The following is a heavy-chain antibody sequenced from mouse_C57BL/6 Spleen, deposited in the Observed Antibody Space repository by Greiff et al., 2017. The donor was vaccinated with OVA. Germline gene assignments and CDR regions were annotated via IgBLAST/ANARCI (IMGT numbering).Heavy chain of an antibody. CDR2: INPNNGGT. J-gene: IGHJ4*01. CDR3: ARGVALYYGSSYDYAMDY. V-gene: IGHV1-26*01. CDR1: GYTFTDYY. Sequence: EVQLQQSGPELVKPGASVKISCRASGYTFTDYYMNWVKQSHGKSLEWMGDINPNNGGTSYNQKFKGKATLTVDKSSSTAYMELRSLTSEDSAVYYCARGVALYYGSSYDYAMDYWGQGTSVTVSS. D-gene: IGHD1-1*01.